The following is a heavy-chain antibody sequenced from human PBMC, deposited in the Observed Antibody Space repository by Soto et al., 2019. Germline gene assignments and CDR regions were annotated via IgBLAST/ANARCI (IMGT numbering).Heavy chain of an antibody. D-gene: IGHD2-2*01. J-gene: IGHJ6*02. Sequence: PGESLKISCKGSGYSFTSYWISWVRQMPGKGLEWMGRIDPSDSYTNYGPSFQGHVTISADKSISTAYLQWSSLKASDTAMYYCASLILVVPAATPEGYYYYGMDVWGQGTTVTVSS. CDR3: ASLILVVPAATPEGYYYYGMDV. V-gene: IGHV5-10-1*01. CDR2: IDPSDSYT. CDR1: GYSFTSYW.